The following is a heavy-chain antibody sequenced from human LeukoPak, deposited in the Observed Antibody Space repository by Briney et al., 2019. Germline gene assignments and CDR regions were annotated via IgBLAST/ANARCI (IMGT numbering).Heavy chain of an antibody. D-gene: IGHD2/OR15-2a*01. J-gene: IGHJ4*02. Sequence: PSDTLSLTCAVYGGSFSGYYWSWIRQPPGKGLEWIGEINHSGSTNYNPSLKSRVTISVDTSKNQFSLKLSSVTAADTAVYYCARGPDVAVLWAKKPFDYWGQGTLVTVSS. CDR3: ARGPDVAVLWAKKPFDY. CDR2: INHSGST. CDR1: GGSFSGYY. V-gene: IGHV4-34*01.